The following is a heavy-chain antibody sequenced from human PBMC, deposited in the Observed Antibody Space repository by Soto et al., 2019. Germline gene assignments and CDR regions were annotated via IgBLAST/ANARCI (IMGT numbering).Heavy chain of an antibody. J-gene: IGHJ5*01. CDR3: VGKWFDF. Sequence: PGGSLRLSCEASGFTVSSNFMNWVRQAPGKGLEWVSVIYSGGGTYYADSVKGRFTISGDISKNTLYLHMNSLRDEDTAVYYCVGKWFDFWGQGTLVTVSS. V-gene: IGHV3-53*01. CDR2: IYSGGGT. CDR1: GFTVSSNF.